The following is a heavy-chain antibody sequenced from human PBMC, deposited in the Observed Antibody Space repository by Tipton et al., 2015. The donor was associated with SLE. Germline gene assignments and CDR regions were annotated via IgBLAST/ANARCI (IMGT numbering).Heavy chain of an antibody. CDR3: AREQQLVLDY. V-gene: IGHV4-34*01. J-gene: IGHJ4*02. CDR1: GGSFSGYY. CDR2: INHSGST. D-gene: IGHD6-13*01. Sequence: TLSLTCAVYGGSFSGYYWNWIRQPPGKGLEWIGEINHSGSTNYNPSLKSRVTISVDTSKNQFSLKLSSVTAADTAVYYCAREQQLVLDYWGQGTLVTVSS.